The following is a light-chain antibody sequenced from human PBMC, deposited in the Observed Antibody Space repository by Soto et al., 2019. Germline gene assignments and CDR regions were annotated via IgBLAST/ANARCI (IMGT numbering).Light chain of an antibody. Sequence: IVLTQSPVTLSLSPGERVTLSCRASHYIGNFLAWYQQNLGQAPRLLIYDASNRATGIPARFSGSGSGTDFTLTISSLEPEDFAVYYCQQRSDWPLTFGGGTRVEI. CDR3: QQRSDWPLT. CDR2: DAS. J-gene: IGKJ4*01. CDR1: HYIGNF. V-gene: IGKV3-11*01.